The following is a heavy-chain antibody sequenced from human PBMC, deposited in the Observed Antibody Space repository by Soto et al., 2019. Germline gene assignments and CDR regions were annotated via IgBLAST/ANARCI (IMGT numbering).Heavy chain of an antibody. J-gene: IGHJ4*02. D-gene: IGHD1-26*01. V-gene: IGHV3-73*01. CDR2: IRSKADSYAK. CDR1: GFTFSGSA. Sequence: EVQLVESGGGLVQPGGSLKLSCAASGFTFSGSAMHWVRQASGKGLEWVGRIRSKADSYAKAYAASVKGRFTISRDDSKNTAYLQVNRRTTEDTAVYYCTRFSESVGFDYLGQGTLVAVSS. CDR3: TRFSESVGFDY.